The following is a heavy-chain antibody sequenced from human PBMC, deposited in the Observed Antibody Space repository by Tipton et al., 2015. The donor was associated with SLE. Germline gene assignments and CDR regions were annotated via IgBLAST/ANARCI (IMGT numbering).Heavy chain of an antibody. V-gene: IGHV4-31*03. Sequence: TLSLTCTISSSDQYWGWIRQHPGKGLEWLGYIYSSGTTYYNPSLLSRVSMSVDTSKNQFSLKLSSVTAADTAVYYCATERGGVGDYTTYFDLWGRGTLVTVSS. CDR3: ATERGGVGDYTTYFDL. CDR1: SSSDQY. D-gene: IGHD4-17*01. J-gene: IGHJ4*02. CDR2: IYSSGTT.